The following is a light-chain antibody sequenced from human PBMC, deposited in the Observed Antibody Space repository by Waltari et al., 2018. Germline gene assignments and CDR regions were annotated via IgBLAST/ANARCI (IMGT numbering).Light chain of an antibody. Sequence: QSVLPQPPSASGTPGQRVTISCSGSRSNIGNNSVYWYQQLPGTAPKLLIYRNNQRPSGVPDRFSGSKSGTSASLAISGLRSEDEADYYCAAWDDSLSGRVFGGGTKVTVL. CDR1: RSNIGNNS. V-gene: IGLV1-47*01. CDR2: RNN. CDR3: AAWDDSLSGRV. J-gene: IGLJ3*02.